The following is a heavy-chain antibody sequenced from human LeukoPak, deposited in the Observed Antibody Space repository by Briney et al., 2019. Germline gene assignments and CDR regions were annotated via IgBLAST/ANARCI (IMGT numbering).Heavy chain of an antibody. CDR2: IYYSGST. CDR3: ASRRGSGWAKIDY. Sequence: PSETLSLTCTVSGGSISSSTYYWGWIRQPPGKGLEWIGSIYYSGSTYYNPSLKSRVTISVDTSKNQFSLKLSSVTAADTAVYYCASRRGSGWAKIDYWGQGTLVTVSS. CDR1: GGSISSSTYY. J-gene: IGHJ4*02. V-gene: IGHV4-39*01. D-gene: IGHD6-19*01.